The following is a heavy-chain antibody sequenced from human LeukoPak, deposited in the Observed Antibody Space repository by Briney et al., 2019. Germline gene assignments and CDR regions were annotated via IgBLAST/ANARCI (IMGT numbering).Heavy chain of an antibody. J-gene: IGHJ4*02. CDR1: GGSISNGDYY. D-gene: IGHD3-3*01. CDR2: IYYSGST. V-gene: IGHV4-30-4*01. Sequence: SETLSLTCTVSGGSISNGDYYWSWIRQPPGQGLEWIGYIYYSGSTYYKSSLKSRVSISVDTSKNQFSLKLSSVIAADTAVYYCARIRHLTTFAVVITNYFDYWGQGTLVTVSS. CDR3: ARIRHLTTFAVVITNYFDY.